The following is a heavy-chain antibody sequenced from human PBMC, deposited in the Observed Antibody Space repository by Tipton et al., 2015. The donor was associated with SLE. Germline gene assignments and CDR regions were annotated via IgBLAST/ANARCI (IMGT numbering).Heavy chain of an antibody. V-gene: IGHV4-59*11. CDR2: IYYSGST. J-gene: IGHJ2*01. CDR1: GGSISNHY. Sequence: LRLSCTVSGGSISNHYWTWIRQPPGRGLEWIGNIYYSGSTNYNPSLKSRVTISVDMSKNQFSLKLSSVTAADTAVYYCARDGGGYYDSSGYYYGWYFDLWGRGTLVTVSS. D-gene: IGHD3-22*01. CDR3: ARDGGGYYDSSGYYYGWYFDL.